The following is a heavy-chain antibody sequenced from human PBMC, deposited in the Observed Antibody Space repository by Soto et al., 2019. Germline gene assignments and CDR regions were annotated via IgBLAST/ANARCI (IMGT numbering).Heavy chain of an antibody. CDR2: INPSGGST. CDR3: ARQTTVTHPAVWYFDL. V-gene: IGHV1-46*01. Sequence: QVQLVQSGAEVKKPGASVKVSCKASGYTFTSYYMHWVRQAPGQGLEWMGIINPSGGSTSYAQKFQGRVTMTRDTSKSTVYMELSSLRSEDTAVYYCARQTTVTHPAVWYFDLWGRGTLVTVSS. D-gene: IGHD4-17*01. J-gene: IGHJ2*01. CDR1: GYTFTSYY.